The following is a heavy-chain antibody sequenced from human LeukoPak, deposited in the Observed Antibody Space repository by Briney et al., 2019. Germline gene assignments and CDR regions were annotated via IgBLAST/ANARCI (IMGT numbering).Heavy chain of an antibody. Sequence: GGSLRLSCAASGFTFSSYAMHWVRQAPGKGLEWVAVISYDGSNKYYADSVKGRFTISRDNSKNTLYLQMNSLRAEDTAVYYCARDLGYSSPDVWGKGTTVTVSS. V-gene: IGHV3-30*04. CDR3: ARDLGYSSPDV. J-gene: IGHJ6*04. CDR2: ISYDGSNK. CDR1: GFTFSSYA. D-gene: IGHD5-18*01.